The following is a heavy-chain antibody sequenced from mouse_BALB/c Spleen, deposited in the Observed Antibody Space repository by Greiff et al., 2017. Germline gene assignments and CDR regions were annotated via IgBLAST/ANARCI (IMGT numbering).Heavy chain of an antibody. V-gene: IGHV5-4*02. J-gene: IGHJ4*01. Sequence: EVKLVESGGGLVKPGGSLKLSCAASGFTFSDYYMYWVRQTPEKRLEWVATISDGGSYTYYPDSVKGRFTISRDNAKNNLYLQMSSLKSEDTAMYYCARDRDGNSYAMDYWGQGTSVTVSS. CDR3: ARDRDGNSYAMDY. CDR1: GFTFSDYY. D-gene: IGHD2-1*01. CDR2: ISDGGSYT.